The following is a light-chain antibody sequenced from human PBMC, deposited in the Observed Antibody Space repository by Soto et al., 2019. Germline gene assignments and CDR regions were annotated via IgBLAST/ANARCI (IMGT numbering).Light chain of an antibody. Sequence: DIQMTQSPSTPSASVGDRVTITCRASQSISDWLAWFQQKPGKAPKLLIYKTSSLESGVPSRFSGSGSGTEFTLSISSLQPDDFATYYCQHYESYTWTFGQGTKVEIK. V-gene: IGKV1-5*03. CDR2: KTS. CDR3: QHYESYTWT. J-gene: IGKJ1*01. CDR1: QSISDW.